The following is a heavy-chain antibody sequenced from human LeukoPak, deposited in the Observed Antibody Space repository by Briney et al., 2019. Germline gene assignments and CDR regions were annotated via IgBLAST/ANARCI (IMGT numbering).Heavy chain of an antibody. CDR1: GYSFTSYW. CDR3: ARSARWYYDSSGYSYPGAASDI. CDR2: IYPGDSDT. J-gene: IGHJ3*02. Sequence: GEALKISCKGSGYSFTSYWIGWVRQMPGKGLEWMGIIYPGDSDTRYSPSFQGQGTISADQSIRTASLQWSSLKASDTDMYYCARSARWYYDSSGYSYPGAASDIWGPGTMVTVSS. V-gene: IGHV5-51*01. D-gene: IGHD3-22*01.